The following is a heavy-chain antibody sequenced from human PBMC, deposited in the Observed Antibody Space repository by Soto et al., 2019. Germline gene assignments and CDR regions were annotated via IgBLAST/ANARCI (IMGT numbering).Heavy chain of an antibody. CDR2: ISYDGSNK. CDR3: ARAYDFWGGSGGNAFDI. V-gene: IGHV3-30*03. Sequence: QVQLVESGGGVVQPGRSLRLSCAASGFTFSSYGMHWVRQAPGKGLEWVAVISYDGSNKYYAHSVKGRLTISRDNSKHTLYLQMNSLRAEDTAVYYCARAYDFWGGSGGNAFDIWGQGTMVAVSS. D-gene: IGHD3-3*01. CDR1: GFTFSSYG. J-gene: IGHJ3*02.